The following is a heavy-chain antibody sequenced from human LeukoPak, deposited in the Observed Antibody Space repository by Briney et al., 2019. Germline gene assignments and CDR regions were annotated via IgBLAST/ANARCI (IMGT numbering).Heavy chain of an antibody. Sequence: GGSLRLSCAASGFTFSNAWMSWVRQAPGKGLEWVGRIKSKTDGGTTDYAAPVKGRFTISRDDSKNTLYLQMNSLKTEDTAVYYCARGRVGAIFDYWGQGTLVTVSS. V-gene: IGHV3-15*01. CDR1: GFTFSNAW. CDR2: IKSKTDGGTT. D-gene: IGHD1-26*01. CDR3: ARGRVGAIFDY. J-gene: IGHJ4*02.